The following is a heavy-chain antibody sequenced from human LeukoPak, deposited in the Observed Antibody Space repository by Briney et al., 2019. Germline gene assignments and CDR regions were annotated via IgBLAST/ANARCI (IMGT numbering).Heavy chain of an antibody. D-gene: IGHD2-2*01. CDR1: GFTFDDYG. V-gene: IGHV3-20*04. Sequence: PGGSLRLSCAASGFTFDDYGMSWVRQSPGKGLEWVSGINWNGGSTGYADSVKGRFTISRDNAKNSLYLQMNSLRAEDTALYYCARVSYDIVVVPAAMRRYYYYYYMDVWGKGTTVTVSS. J-gene: IGHJ6*03. CDR2: INWNGGST. CDR3: ARVSYDIVVVPAAMRRYYYYYYMDV.